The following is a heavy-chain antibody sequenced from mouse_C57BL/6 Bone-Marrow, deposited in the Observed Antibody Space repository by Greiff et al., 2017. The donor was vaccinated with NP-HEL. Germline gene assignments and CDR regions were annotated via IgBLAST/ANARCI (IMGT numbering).Heavy chain of an antibody. Sequence: QVQLQQSGAELARPGASVKMSCKASGYTFTSYTMHWVKQRPGQGLEWIGYINPSSGYTKYIQKFKDKATLTADKSSSTAYMQLSSLTSEDSAVYYCARLYYYPWFAYWGQGTLVTVSA. D-gene: IGHD1-1*02. J-gene: IGHJ3*01. V-gene: IGHV1-4*01. CDR2: INPSSGYT. CDR3: ARLYYYPWFAY. CDR1: GYTFTSYT.